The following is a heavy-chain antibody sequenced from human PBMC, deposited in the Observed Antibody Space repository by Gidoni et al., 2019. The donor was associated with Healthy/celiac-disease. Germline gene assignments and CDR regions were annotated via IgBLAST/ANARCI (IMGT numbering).Heavy chain of an antibody. Sequence: QVQLVQSGAEVKKPGASVKVSCKASGYTFTGYYMHWVRQAPGQGLEWMGWSNPNSGGTNYAQKFQGRVTMTRATSISTAYMELSRLRSDDTAVYYCARVGIVVVPAAHWFDPWGQGTLVTVSS. CDR3: ARVGIVVVPAAHWFDP. CDR2: SNPNSGGT. CDR1: GYTFTGYY. V-gene: IGHV1-2*02. J-gene: IGHJ5*02. D-gene: IGHD2-2*03.